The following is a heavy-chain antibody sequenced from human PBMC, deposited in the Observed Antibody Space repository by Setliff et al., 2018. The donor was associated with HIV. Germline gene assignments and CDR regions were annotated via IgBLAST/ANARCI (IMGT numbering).Heavy chain of an antibody. CDR2: IYYSGNT. CDR3: ARGEQQLVRNAFDI. D-gene: IGHD6-13*01. CDR1: GGSISSSRYY. V-gene: IGHV4-39*07. J-gene: IGHJ3*02. Sequence: PSETLSLTCSVSGGSISSSRYYWGWIRQPPGKGLEWIGSIYYSGNTYYNPSLKSRVTISVDTSKNQFSLRLSSVTAADTAVYYCARGEQQLVRNAFDIWGQGQWSPSPQ.